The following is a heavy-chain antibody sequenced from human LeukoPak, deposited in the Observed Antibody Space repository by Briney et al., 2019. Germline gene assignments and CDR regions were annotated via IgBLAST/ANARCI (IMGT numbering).Heavy chain of an antibody. Sequence: EASVKVSCKASGYTFTSYGISWVRQAPGQGLEWMGWISAYNGNTNYAQKLQGRVTMTTDTSTSTAYMELRSLRSDDTAVYYCARVRDIVVVPAAQDGDYWGQGTLVTVSS. D-gene: IGHD2-2*01. CDR3: ARVRDIVVVPAAQDGDY. CDR2: ISAYNGNT. J-gene: IGHJ4*02. CDR1: GYTFTSYG. V-gene: IGHV1-18*01.